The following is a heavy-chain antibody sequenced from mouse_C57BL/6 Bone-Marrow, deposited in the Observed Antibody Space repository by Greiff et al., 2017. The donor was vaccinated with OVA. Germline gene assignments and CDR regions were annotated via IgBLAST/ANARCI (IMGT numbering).Heavy chain of an antibody. Sequence: QVQLQQSDAELVKPGASVKISCKVSGYTFTDHTIHWMKQRPEQGLEWIGYIYPRDGSTQYNEQFKGKATLTADKSSSTAYMQLNSLTSEDSAVYFCAREKVDYYGSNPPYWGQGTTLTVSS. V-gene: IGHV1-78*01. J-gene: IGHJ2*01. CDR1: GYTFTDHT. CDR2: IYPRDGST. D-gene: IGHD1-1*01. CDR3: AREKVDYYGSNPPY.